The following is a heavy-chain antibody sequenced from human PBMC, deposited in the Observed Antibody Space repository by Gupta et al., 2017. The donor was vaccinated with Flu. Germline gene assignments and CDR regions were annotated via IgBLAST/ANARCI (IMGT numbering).Heavy chain of an antibody. CDR3: ARDGGHGHEGAFDI. J-gene: IGHJ3*02. D-gene: IGHD3-16*01. CDR2: P. Sequence: PSYVQGFRGRFVFSLDTSVSTAYLQISSLKAEDTAVYYCARDGGHGHEGAFDIWGQGTMVTVSS. V-gene: IGHV7-4-1*02.